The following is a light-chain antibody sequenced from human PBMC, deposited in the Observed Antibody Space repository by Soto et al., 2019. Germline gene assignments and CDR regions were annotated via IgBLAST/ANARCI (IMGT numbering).Light chain of an antibody. Sequence: QSVLTQPPSASGTPGQRVTISCSGSSSNIGSNTVNWYQQLPGTAPKLLIYSNNQRPSGVPDRLSGSKSGTSASLAISGLQSEDEADYYCAAWDDNRNGPVFGGGTKLTVL. V-gene: IGLV1-44*01. CDR1: SSNIGSNT. CDR3: AAWDDNRNGPV. CDR2: SNN. J-gene: IGLJ2*01.